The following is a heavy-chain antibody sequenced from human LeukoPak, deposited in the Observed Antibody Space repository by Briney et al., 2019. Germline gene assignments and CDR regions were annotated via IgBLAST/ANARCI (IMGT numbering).Heavy chain of an antibody. V-gene: IGHV3-11*04. Sequence: GGSLRLSCAASGFIFRNYYMNWIRQAPGKGLEWVSYISSSSSTIYYADSVKGRFTISRDNAKNTLYLQMNSLRAEDTAVYYCASQRWLQSSFDYWGQGTLVTVSS. CDR2: ISSSSSTI. CDR3: ASQRWLQSSFDY. J-gene: IGHJ4*02. CDR1: GFIFRNYY. D-gene: IGHD5-24*01.